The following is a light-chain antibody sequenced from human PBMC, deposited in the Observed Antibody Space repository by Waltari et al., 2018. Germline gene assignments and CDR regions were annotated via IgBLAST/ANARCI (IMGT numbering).Light chain of an antibody. CDR2: GAS. CDR1: QSVSSN. J-gene: IGKJ2*01. V-gene: IGKV3D-15*01. Sequence: EIVMTQSSDTLSVSPGDRATLSCWASQSVSSNLAWYQQKPGQAPRLLIYGASTRATGIPARFSGSGSGTEFTLTISSLQSEDFAVYYCQQYNNWLMYTFGQGTKLEIK. CDR3: QQYNNWLMYT.